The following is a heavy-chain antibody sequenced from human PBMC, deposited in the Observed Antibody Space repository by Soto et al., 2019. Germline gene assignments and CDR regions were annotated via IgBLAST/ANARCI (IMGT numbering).Heavy chain of an antibody. CDR3: TTDFFIVGATAESFQH. D-gene: IGHD1-26*01. J-gene: IGHJ1*01. V-gene: IGHV3-15*01. CDR1: GFTFSNAW. CDR2: IKSKTDGGTT. Sequence: GGSLRLSCAASGFTFSNAWMSWVRQAPGKGLEWVGRIKSKTDGGTTDYAAPVKCRFTISRDDSKNTLYLQMNSLQTEDTAVYYCTTDFFIVGATAESFQHWGQGTLVTVSS.